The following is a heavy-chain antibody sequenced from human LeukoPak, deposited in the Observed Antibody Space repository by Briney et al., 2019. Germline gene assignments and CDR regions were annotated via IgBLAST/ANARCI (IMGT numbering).Heavy chain of an antibody. J-gene: IGHJ5*01. CDR2: IKSKTDGGTT. CDR1: GLTFSNAW. Sequence: GGSLRLSCAVSGLTFSNAWMSWVRQAPGKGLEWVGRIKSKTDGGTTDYAAPVKGRFTISRDDSENTLYLQMNSLKTEDTAVYYCTTEYSRSWFGYWGQGALVTVSS. V-gene: IGHV3-15*01. D-gene: IGHD6-13*01. CDR3: TTEYSRSWFGY.